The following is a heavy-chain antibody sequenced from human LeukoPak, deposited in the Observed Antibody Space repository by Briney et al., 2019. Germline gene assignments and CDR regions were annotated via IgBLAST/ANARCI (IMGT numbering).Heavy chain of an antibody. Sequence: PGGSLRLSCAASGFTFSDYYMSWIRQAPGKGLEWVSYISSSSYTNYADSVKGRFTISRDNAKNSLYLQMNSLRAEDTAVYYCARMRVGAQRDAFDIWGQGTMVTVSS. D-gene: IGHD1-26*01. CDR2: ISSSSYT. J-gene: IGHJ3*02. CDR1: GFTFSDYY. CDR3: ARMRVGAQRDAFDI. V-gene: IGHV3-11*03.